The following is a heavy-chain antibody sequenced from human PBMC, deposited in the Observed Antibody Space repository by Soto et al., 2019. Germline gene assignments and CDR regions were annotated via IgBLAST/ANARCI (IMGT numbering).Heavy chain of an antibody. CDR2: IGTAGDT. CDR1: GFTFSTYD. CDR3: PRGFKGQCKYYFDY. Sequence: GSLKLSCAASGFTFSTYDMHWVRQATGKGLEWVSAIGTAGDTYYPGSVKGRFTISRENAKNSLYLQMNSLRAGDTAVYYCPRGFKGQCKYYFDYWGQGTLVTVSS. J-gene: IGHJ4*02. V-gene: IGHV3-13*01.